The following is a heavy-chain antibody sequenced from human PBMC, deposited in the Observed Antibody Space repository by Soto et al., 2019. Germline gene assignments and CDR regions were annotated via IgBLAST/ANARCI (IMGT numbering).Heavy chain of an antibody. J-gene: IGHJ5*02. CDR3: ARDPGIAAAGTLSNWFDP. D-gene: IGHD6-13*01. CDR1: GDSVSSNSAA. CDR2: TYYRSKWYN. V-gene: IGHV6-1*01. Sequence: SQTLSLTCAISGDSVSSNSAAWNWIRQSPSRGLEWLGRTYYRSKWYNDYAVSVKSRITINPDTSKNQFSLQLNSVTPEDTAVYYCARDPGIAAAGTLSNWFDPWGQGTLVTVSS.